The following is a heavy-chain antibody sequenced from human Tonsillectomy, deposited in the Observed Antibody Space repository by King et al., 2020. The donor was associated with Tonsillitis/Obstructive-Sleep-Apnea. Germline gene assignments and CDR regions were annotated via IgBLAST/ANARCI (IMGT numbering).Heavy chain of an antibody. CDR2: IYYSGST. CDR3: AREGLITGTTVFDY. D-gene: IGHD1-7*01. J-gene: IGHJ4*02. Sequence: VQLQESGPGLVKPSETLSLTCTVSGGSISSYYWSWIRQPPGKGLEWIGYIYYSGSTNYNPSLKSRVTISVDTSKNQYSLKLSSVTDADTAVYYCAREGLITGTTVFDYWGQGTLVTVSS. CDR1: GGSISSYY. V-gene: IGHV4-59*01.